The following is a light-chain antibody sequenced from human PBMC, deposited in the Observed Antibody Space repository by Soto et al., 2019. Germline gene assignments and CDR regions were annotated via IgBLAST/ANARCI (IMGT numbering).Light chain of an antibody. V-gene: IGKV3-20*01. Sequence: EKVLRQSPGTVSLSTGERVTLSCRASHDIRSHLAWYQQKPGQAPRLLIFDASSRATGIPDRFSGSGSGTDFTLSISRLEPEDFAVYFCQQHGSSPLTFGGGTKVDIK. J-gene: IGKJ4*01. CDR2: DAS. CDR1: HDIRSH. CDR3: QQHGSSPLT.